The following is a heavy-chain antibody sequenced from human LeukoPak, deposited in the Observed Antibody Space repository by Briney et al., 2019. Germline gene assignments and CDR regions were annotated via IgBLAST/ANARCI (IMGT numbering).Heavy chain of an antibody. J-gene: IGHJ4*02. D-gene: IGHD2-21*01. CDR2: IGTSGANT. Sequence: GGSLRLSCAASGFTFSSYAMSWVRQAPGKGLEWVATIGTSGANTYHADSVKGRFTISRDNSKSTLYLQMNSLRAEDTAVYRCAKKSGDHFHFDFWGQGTLVTVSS. CDR1: GFTFSSYA. V-gene: IGHV3-23*01. CDR3: AKKSGDHFHFDF.